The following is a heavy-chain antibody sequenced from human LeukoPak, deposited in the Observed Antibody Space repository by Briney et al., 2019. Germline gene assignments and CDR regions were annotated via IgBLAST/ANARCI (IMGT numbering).Heavy chain of an antibody. D-gene: IGHD6-19*01. J-gene: IGHJ4*02. Sequence: GGSLRLSCAASGFTFSSYATHWVRQAPGKGLEYVSAISSNGGSTYYANSVKGRFTISRDNSKNTLYLQMGSLRAEDTAVYYCARDDIAVATCFDYWGQGTLVTVSS. CDR1: GFTFSSYA. V-gene: IGHV3-64*01. CDR2: ISSNGGST. CDR3: ARDDIAVATCFDY.